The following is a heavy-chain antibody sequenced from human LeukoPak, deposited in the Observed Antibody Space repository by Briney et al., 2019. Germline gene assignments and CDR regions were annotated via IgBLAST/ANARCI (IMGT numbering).Heavy chain of an antibody. Sequence: GASVKVSCKASGYTFTGYYMHWVRQAPGQGLEWMGWINPNSGGTNYAQKFQGRVTMTRDTSISTAYMELSRLRSDDTAVYYCAKDTSIGRYCTNGVCSPFDYWGQGTLVTVSS. J-gene: IGHJ4*02. D-gene: IGHD2-8*01. CDR1: GYTFTGYY. V-gene: IGHV1-2*02. CDR2: INPNSGGT. CDR3: AKDTSIGRYCTNGVCSPFDY.